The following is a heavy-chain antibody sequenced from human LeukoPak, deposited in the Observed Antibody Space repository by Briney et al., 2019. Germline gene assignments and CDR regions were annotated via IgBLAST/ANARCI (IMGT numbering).Heavy chain of an antibody. J-gene: IGHJ4*02. CDR2: ISWNSGSI. CDR1: GFTFDDYA. D-gene: IGHD6-13*01. V-gene: IGHV3-9*01. CDR3: AKDIAAAGNFDY. Sequence: GGSLRLSCAASGFTFDDYAMHWVRQAPGKGLEWVSGISWNSGSIGYADSVKGRFTISRDNAKNSLYLQMNSLRAEDTALYYCAKDIAAAGNFDYWGRETLVTVSS.